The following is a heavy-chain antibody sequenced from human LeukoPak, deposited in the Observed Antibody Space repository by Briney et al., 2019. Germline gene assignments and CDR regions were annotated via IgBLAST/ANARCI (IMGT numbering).Heavy chain of an antibody. J-gene: IGHJ4*01. V-gene: IGHV3-53*01. Sequence: SGGSLRLSCAASGFTVSSKYMSWVRQAPGKGLEWVSVLYSGGSTYYADSVKGRFTISRDNSKNTLYLQMNSLRADDTAVYYCASGLRWFDYWGHGTLVTASS. CDR2: LYSGGST. D-gene: IGHD4-23*01. CDR3: ASGLRWFDY. CDR1: GFTVSSKY.